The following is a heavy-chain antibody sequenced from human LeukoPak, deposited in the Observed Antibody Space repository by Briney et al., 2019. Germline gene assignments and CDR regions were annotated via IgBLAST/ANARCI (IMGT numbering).Heavy chain of an antibody. D-gene: IGHD3-9*01. Sequence: GGPLRLSCSASGFTFSRYAMHWVRQAPGKGLEWVSAISGSGGSTYYADSVKGRFTISRDNSKNTLYLRMNSLRAEDTAVYYCAKGESELRYFDSPIDYWGQGTLVT. J-gene: IGHJ4*02. CDR2: ISGSGGST. V-gene: IGHV3-23*01. CDR1: GFTFSRYA. CDR3: AKGESELRYFDSPIDY.